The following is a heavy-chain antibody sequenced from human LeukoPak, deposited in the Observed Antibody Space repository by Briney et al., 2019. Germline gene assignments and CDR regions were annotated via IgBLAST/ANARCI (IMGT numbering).Heavy chain of an antibody. CDR3: ARGQGFGED. D-gene: IGHD3-10*01. J-gene: IGHJ4*02. Sequence: SETLSLTCAVSGASINSYYRSWIRQTPGKRLEWIAYMYFDGSSNYNPSLEGRVTIFLDTPKNQLSLKLTSVTPADTAVYYCARGQGFGEDWGQGTLVTVSS. V-gene: IGHV4-59*01. CDR1: GASINSYY. CDR2: MYFDGSS.